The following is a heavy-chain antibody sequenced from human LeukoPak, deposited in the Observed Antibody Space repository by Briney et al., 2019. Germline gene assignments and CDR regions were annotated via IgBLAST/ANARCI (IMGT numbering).Heavy chain of an antibody. J-gene: IGHJ5*01. V-gene: IGHV4-39*01. D-gene: IGHD2-15*01. CDR3: ARQGNSYCSGGSCYDPNWFDS. CDR1: GGSISSSGYY. Sequence: PSETLSLTCTVSGGSISSSGYYWRWIRQPPGTGLDWIGSMYYSRSTYYNPSLKSRVTISVDTSKNQFSLKLSSVTAADTALYYCARQGNSYCSGGSCYDPNWFDSWGQGTLVTVSS. CDR2: MYYSRST.